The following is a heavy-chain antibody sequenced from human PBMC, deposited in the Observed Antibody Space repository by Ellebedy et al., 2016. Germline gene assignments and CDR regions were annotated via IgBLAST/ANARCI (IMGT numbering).Heavy chain of an antibody. CDR1: GASITSHLYD. Sequence: SETLSLTCSVSGASITSHLYDWGWIRQSPGKGLEWIGNINYRGSVYYKPSLRRRVTIAVDPSKKRFSLTLTSVTAADTAVYYCARDQRGLDAFDIWGQGTVVTVSS. CDR2: INYRGSV. J-gene: IGHJ3*02. V-gene: IGHV4-39*02. CDR3: ARDQRGLDAFDI.